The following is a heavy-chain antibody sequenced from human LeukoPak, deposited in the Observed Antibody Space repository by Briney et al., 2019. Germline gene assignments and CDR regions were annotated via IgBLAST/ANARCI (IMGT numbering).Heavy chain of an antibody. D-gene: IGHD1-7*01. CDR3: ARPTSPLELHFYYYMDV. CDR2: ISSTTSYI. CDR1: GFTVSSNY. Sequence: GGSLRLSCAASGFTVSSNYMSCVRQAPGKGLEWVSSISSTTSYIYYADSVKGRFTISRDNAKNSLYLQMNSLRAEDTAVYYCARPTSPLELHFYYYMDVWGKGTMVTVSS. J-gene: IGHJ6*03. V-gene: IGHV3-21*01.